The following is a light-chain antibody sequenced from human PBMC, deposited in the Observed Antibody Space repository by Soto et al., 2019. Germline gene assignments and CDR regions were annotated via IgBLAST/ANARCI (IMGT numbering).Light chain of an antibody. V-gene: IGKV3-20*01. CDR3: QQYGSSPRT. CDR2: GAS. J-gene: IGKJ1*01. CDR1: QSVGRNY. Sequence: ENVLTQSPGTLSLSPGERATLSCRASQSVGRNYLAWFQQKSGQAPRLVIYGASTRATGIPARFSGSGSGTEFTLTISRLEPEDFAVYYCQQYGSSPRTFGQGTKVDI.